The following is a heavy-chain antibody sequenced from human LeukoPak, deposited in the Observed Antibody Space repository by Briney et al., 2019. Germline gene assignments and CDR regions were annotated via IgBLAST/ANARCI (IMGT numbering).Heavy chain of an antibody. D-gene: IGHD6-13*01. V-gene: IGHV3-23*01. CDR3: AKRAGDSSSWYYFDY. CDR1: GFTFSSYA. J-gene: IGHJ4*02. CDR2: ISGSGGST. Sequence: TGGSLRLSCAASGFTFSSYAMSWVRQAPGKGLEWVSAISGSGGSTYYADSVKGRFTISRDNSKNTLYLQMNSLRAEDTAVYYCAKRAGDSSSWYYFDYWGQGTLVTVSS.